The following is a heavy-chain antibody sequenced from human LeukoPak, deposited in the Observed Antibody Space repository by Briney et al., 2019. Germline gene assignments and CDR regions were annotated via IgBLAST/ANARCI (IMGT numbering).Heavy chain of an antibody. CDR3: ARDRKLYYYDTKGAFDI. Sequence: GGSLRLSCAASGFTVSSNYLNWVRQAPGKGLEWVSYISSSSSTIYYADSVKGRFTISRDNAKNSLYLQMNSLRAEDTAVYYCARDRKLYYYDTKGAFDIWGQGTMVTVSS. V-gene: IGHV3-48*01. D-gene: IGHD3-22*01. J-gene: IGHJ3*02. CDR2: ISSSSSTI. CDR1: GFTVSSNY.